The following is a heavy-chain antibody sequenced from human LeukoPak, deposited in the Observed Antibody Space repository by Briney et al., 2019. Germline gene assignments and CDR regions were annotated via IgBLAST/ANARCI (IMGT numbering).Heavy chain of an antibody. CDR2: IYPGDSDT. D-gene: IGHD1-26*01. Sequence: GESLKISCKGSGYTFTNYWIAWVRQMPGKGLEWMGIIYPGDSDTRYSPSFQGQVTISADKSISTAYLQWSSLKASDTAIYYCVRNPKTSRSFYIFDYWGQGTLVTVSS. V-gene: IGHV5-51*01. J-gene: IGHJ4*02. CDR1: GYTFTNYW. CDR3: VRNPKTSRSFYIFDY.